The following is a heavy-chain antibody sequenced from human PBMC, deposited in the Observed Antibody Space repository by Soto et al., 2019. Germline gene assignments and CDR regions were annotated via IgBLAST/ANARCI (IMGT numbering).Heavy chain of an antibody. CDR2: IYYSGST. Sequence: SETLSRTCTVSGGSISSGGYYWSWILQHPGKGLEWIGYIYYSGSTYYNPSLKSRVTISVDTSKNQFSLKLSSVTAADTAVYYCARDSSSPNPYYYYGMDVWGQGTTVTVSS. CDR1: GGSISSGGYY. CDR3: ARDSSSPNPYYYYGMDV. D-gene: IGHD6-6*01. V-gene: IGHV4-31*03. J-gene: IGHJ6*02.